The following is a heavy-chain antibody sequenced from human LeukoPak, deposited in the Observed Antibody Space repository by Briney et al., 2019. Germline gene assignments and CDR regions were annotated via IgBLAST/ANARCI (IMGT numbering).Heavy chain of an antibody. J-gene: IGHJ6*03. V-gene: IGHV1-69*16. CDR2: IIPMLRSS. D-gene: IGHD6-25*01. CDR1: GGTFGGYT. Sequence: SVKVSCKASGGTFGGYTISWVRQAPGQGLEWMGGIIPMLRSSTYAQRFQGRLTITTDESTTTAHMELRSLGSEDTAVYFCARELSAAAPYYMDVWGKGTTVAASS. CDR3: ARELSAAAPYYMDV.